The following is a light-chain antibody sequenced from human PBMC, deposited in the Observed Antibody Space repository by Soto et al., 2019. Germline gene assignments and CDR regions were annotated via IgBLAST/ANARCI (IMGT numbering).Light chain of an antibody. Sequence: QSALTQPLSASGSPGQSVAISCTGTSSDVGGYNYVSWYQQHPGKAPKLMIYEVNKRPSGVPDRFSGSKSGNTASLTVSGFQAEEEADYYCSSYAGSSNVFGTGTKLTV. CDR3: SSYAGSSNV. V-gene: IGLV2-8*01. CDR2: EVN. CDR1: SSDVGGYNY. J-gene: IGLJ1*01.